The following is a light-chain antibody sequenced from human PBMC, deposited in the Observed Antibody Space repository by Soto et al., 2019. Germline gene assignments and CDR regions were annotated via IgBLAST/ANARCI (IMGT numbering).Light chain of an antibody. Sequence: EIVMTQSPATLSVSPGESGTLSCRSSQSVSSNLAWYQQKPGQAPRLLIYGASTRATGIPARFSGSGSGTEFTLTISSLQSEDFAVYYCQQYNNWPGTFGQGTKV. CDR2: GAS. V-gene: IGKV3-15*01. CDR1: QSVSSN. J-gene: IGKJ1*01. CDR3: QQYNNWPGT.